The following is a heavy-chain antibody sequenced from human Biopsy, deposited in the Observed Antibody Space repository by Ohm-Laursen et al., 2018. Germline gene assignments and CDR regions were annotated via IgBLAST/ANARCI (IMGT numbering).Heavy chain of an antibody. CDR1: GFTFNAYW. J-gene: IGHJ6*02. CDR3: AKDLGLNYSDRFLFYYGMDV. CDR2: ISWNSDDI. V-gene: IGHV3-9*01. D-gene: IGHD4-17*01. Sequence: SLRLSCTASGFTFNAYWMYWVRQVPGKGLEWVSGISWNSDDIGYADSVKGRFTISRDNARNALHLQMNSLRTEDTALYYCAKDLGLNYSDRFLFYYGMDVWGRGTTVTVSS.